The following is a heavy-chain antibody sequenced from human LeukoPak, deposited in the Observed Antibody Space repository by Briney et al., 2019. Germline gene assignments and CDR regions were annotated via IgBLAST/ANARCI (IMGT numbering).Heavy chain of an antibody. CDR3: SLTTADAFDI. V-gene: IGHV4-38-2*02. CDR2: IYHSGST. Sequence: SETLSLTCTVSGYSISSGYYWGWIRQPPGKGLEWIGSIYHSGSTYYNPSLKSRVTISVDTSKNQFSPKLSSVTAADTAVFCASLTTADAFDIWGQGTMVTVSS. J-gene: IGHJ3*02. D-gene: IGHD3-22*01. CDR1: GYSISSGYY.